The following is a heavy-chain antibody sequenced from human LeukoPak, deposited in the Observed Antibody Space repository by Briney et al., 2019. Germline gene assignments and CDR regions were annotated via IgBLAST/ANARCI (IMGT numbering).Heavy chain of an antibody. D-gene: IGHD3-22*01. CDR3: AWSYYYDSSGPVGY. J-gene: IGHJ4*02. CDR2: ISGSGGST. CDR1: GFTFSSYA. Sequence: PGGSLRLSCAASGFTFSSYAMSWVRQAPGKGLEWVSAISGSGGSTYYADSVKGRFTISRDNSKNTLYLQMNSLRVEDTAVYYCAWSYYYDSSGPVGYWGQGTLVTVSS. V-gene: IGHV3-23*01.